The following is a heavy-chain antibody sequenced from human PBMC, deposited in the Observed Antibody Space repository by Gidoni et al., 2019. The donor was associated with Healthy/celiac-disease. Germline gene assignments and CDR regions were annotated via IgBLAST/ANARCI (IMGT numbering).Heavy chain of an antibody. J-gene: IGHJ5*02. CDR2: ISGSGGST. D-gene: IGHD4-17*01. CDR1: GFTLSSYA. V-gene: IGHV3-23*01. CDR3: AKDEEGYGDYGNWFDP. Sequence: EVQLLESGGGLVQPGGSLRLYCAASGFTLSSYAMSWVRQAPGKGLEWVSAISGSGGSTYYADSVKGRFTISRDNSKNTLYLQMNSLRAEDTAVYYCAKDEEGYGDYGNWFDPWGQGTLVTVSS.